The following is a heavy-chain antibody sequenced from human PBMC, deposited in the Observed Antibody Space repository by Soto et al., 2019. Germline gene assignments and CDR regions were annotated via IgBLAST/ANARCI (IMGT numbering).Heavy chain of an antibody. CDR2: IRSKANSYAT. Sequence: EVQLVESGGGLVQPGGSLKLSCAASGFTFSGSAMHWVRQASGKGLEWVGRIRSKANSYATAYAASVKGRFTISRDDSKNTAYLQMNSLKSEDTAFYYCTRTITTAACDIWGQGTMVTVSS. CDR1: GFTFSGSA. V-gene: IGHV3-73*02. J-gene: IGHJ3*02. CDR3: TRTITTAACDI. D-gene: IGHD3-22*01.